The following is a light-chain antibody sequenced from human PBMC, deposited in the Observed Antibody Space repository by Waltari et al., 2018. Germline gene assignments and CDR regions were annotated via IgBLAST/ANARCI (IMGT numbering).Light chain of an antibody. CDR1: QGIGSS. Sequence: DIQMTQSPSSVSAFVGDRVTITCRASQGIGSSLAWYQQRPGKVPYLLIYAGSNLQNGVPSRFSGSGSGTEFTLTISSLQPEDSATYYCQHAKSFPLTFGPGTKVAIE. J-gene: IGKJ3*01. CDR2: AGS. V-gene: IGKV1-12*01. CDR3: QHAKSFPLT.